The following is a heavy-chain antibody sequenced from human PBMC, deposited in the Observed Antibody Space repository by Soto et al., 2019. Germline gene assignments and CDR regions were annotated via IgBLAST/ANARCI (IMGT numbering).Heavy chain of an antibody. D-gene: IGHD3-22*01. CDR1: GFTFSDYY. J-gene: IGHJ4*02. CDR3: ARDQGYYDSRGYFHS. CDR2: ITSSGDAI. V-gene: IGHV3-11*01. Sequence: PGGSLRLSCAASGFTFSDYYMRWIRQAPGKGLEWVSYITSSGDAIYYADSVKGRFTISRDNAKNSLYLQMHSLRADDTAVYYCARDQGYYDSRGYFHSWGQGILVTVSS.